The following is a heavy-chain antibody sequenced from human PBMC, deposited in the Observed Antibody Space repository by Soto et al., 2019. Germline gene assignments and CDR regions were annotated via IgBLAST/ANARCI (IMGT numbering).Heavy chain of an antibody. D-gene: IGHD3-3*01. J-gene: IGHJ6*02. V-gene: IGHV4-34*01. CDR3: ARYSALRFLGYYYGLDV. CDR1: GGSFSDYY. Sequence: SETLSLTCAVYGGSFSDYYWTWIRQPPGKGLEWIGEIHHSGNTNYNPSLKSQVIISIDMSKNQFSLTLSSVTAADTAVYYCARYSALRFLGYYYGLDVWGQGTTVTVSS. CDR2: IHHSGNT.